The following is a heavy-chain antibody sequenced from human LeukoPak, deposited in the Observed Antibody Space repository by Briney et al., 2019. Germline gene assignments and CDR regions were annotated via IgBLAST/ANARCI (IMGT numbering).Heavy chain of an antibody. CDR2: ISSGSSYI. D-gene: IGHD5-12*01. CDR1: GFIFSAYN. J-gene: IGHJ4*02. Sequence: GGSLRLSCAASGFIFSAYNMSWVRQAPGKGLEWVSFISSGSSYIYYADSVKGRFTISRDNAKNSLYLQMNSLRAEDMAVYYCARAPGYRSFLDYWGQGTLVTVSS. CDR3: ARAPGYRSFLDY. V-gene: IGHV3-21*06.